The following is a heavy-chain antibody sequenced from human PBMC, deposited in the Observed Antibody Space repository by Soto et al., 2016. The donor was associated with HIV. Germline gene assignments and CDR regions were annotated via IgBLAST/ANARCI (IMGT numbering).Heavy chain of an antibody. CDR1: GFTFSNAW. CDR2: IKSETDGGTT. J-gene: IGHJ5*02. Sequence: EVQLVESGGGLVKPGGSLRLSCAVSGFTFSNAWMSWVRQAPGKGLEWVGRIKSETDGGTTDYAAPVKGRFTISRDDSKNXLYLQMNSLKTEDTAVYYCTSHLYPTWGQGMLVTVSS. V-gene: IGHV3-15*01. CDR3: TSHLYPT. D-gene: IGHD3-16*01.